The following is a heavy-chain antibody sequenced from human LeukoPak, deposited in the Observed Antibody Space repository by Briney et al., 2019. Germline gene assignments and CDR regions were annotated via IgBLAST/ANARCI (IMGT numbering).Heavy chain of an antibody. Sequence: QPGGSLRLSCAASAFTFSSYAMSWVRQAPGKGLEWVSSISGSGAITYYADSVKGRFTISRDNSKNTLYLQMNSLRAEDTAVYYCAKVCTIFGVVITQYFQHWGQGTLVTVSS. CDR3: AKVCTIFGVVITQYFQH. D-gene: IGHD3-3*01. CDR1: AFTFSSYA. V-gene: IGHV3-23*01. J-gene: IGHJ1*01. CDR2: ISGSGAIT.